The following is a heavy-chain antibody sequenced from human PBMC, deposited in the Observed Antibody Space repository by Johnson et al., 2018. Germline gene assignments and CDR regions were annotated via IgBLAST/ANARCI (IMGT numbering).Heavy chain of an antibody. CDR2: INHSGST. V-gene: IGHV4-34*01. Sequence: QVQLQQWGAGLLKPSETLSLTCAVYGGSFSGYYWSWIRQPPGKGLEWIGEINHSGSTNYNPSLKSRVTISVDTSKNQFSLKLSSVTAADTAVYYCAKGAGHYYYYYYGMDVWGQGTTVTVSS. J-gene: IGHJ6*02. CDR3: AKGAGHYYYYYYGMDV. CDR1: GGSFSGYY.